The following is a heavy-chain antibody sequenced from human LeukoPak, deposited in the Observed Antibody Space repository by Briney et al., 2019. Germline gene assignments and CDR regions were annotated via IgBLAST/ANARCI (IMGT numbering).Heavy chain of an antibody. CDR2: INHSGST. D-gene: IGHD6-13*01. Sequence: SGTLSLTCAVSGGSFSGDYWGWSRQPPGKGLEWIGEINHSGSTNYNPSLKSRDTISVDTCKNQYSLKRRSVTAADTGVDNCARRGSSSCYSYWVSHFDLWGRGTLVTVSS. J-gene: IGHJ2*01. CDR1: GGSFSGDY. V-gene: IGHV4-34*01. CDR3: ARRGSSSCYSYWVSHFDL.